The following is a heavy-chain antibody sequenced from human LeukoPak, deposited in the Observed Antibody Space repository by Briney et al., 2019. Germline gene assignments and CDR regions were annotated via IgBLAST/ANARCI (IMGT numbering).Heavy chain of an antibody. CDR2: INPNSGGT. V-gene: IGHV1-2*02. CDR3: AGVDYDFWSGYPYNWFDP. CDR1: GYTFTGYY. Sequence: GASVKVSCKASGYTFTGYYMHWVRQAPGQGLEWMGWINPNSGGTNYAQKFQGRVTMTRDTSISTAYMELSRLRSDDTAVYYCAGVDYDFWSGYPYNWFDPWGQGTLVTVSS. J-gene: IGHJ5*02. D-gene: IGHD3-3*01.